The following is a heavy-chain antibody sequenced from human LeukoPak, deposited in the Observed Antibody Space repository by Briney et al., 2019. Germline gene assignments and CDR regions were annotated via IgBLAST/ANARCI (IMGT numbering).Heavy chain of an antibody. J-gene: IGHJ5*02. CDR2: IYYSGST. Sequence: PSETLSLTCTVSGGSISSSSYYWGWIRQPPGKGLEWIGSIYYSGSTYYNPSLKSRVTISVDTSKNQFSLKLSSVTAADTAVYYCASQIVGAFDPWGQGTLVTVSS. V-gene: IGHV4-39*01. D-gene: IGHD3-16*01. CDR3: ASQIVGAFDP. CDR1: GGSISSSSYY.